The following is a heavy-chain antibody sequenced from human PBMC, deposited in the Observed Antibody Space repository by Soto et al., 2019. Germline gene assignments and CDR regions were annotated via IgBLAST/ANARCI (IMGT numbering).Heavy chain of an antibody. Sequence: VKVSCKASGGTFSSYAISWVRQAPGQGLEWMGGIIPIFGTANYAQKFQGRVTITADESTSTAYMELSSLRSEDTAVYYCASPRNSSWYDGFAPRAQGTLVTGSA. CDR3: ASPRNSSWYDGFAP. CDR1: GGTFSSYA. J-gene: IGHJ5*02. V-gene: IGHV1-69*01. CDR2: IIPIFGTA. D-gene: IGHD6-13*01.